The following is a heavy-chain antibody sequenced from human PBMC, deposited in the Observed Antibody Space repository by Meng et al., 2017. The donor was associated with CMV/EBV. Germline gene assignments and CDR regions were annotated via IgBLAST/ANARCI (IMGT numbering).Heavy chain of an antibody. D-gene: IGHD2-2*03. V-gene: IGHV4-34*01. J-gene: IGHJ6*02. Sequence: SETLSLTCAVYGGSFSGYYWSWIRQPPGKGLEWIGEINRSGSTNYNPSLKSRVTISVDTSKNQFSLKLSSVTAADTAVYYCASLLGYCSSTSCPHYYYYGMDVWGQGTTVTVSS. CDR1: GGSFSGYY. CDR3: ASLLGYCSSTSCPHYYYYGMDV. CDR2: INRSGST.